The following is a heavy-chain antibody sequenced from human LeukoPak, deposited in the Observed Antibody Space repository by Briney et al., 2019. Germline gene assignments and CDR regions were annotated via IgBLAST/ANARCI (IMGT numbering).Heavy chain of an antibody. D-gene: IGHD1-26*01. CDR2: IYSDGST. V-gene: IGHV3-66*02. CDR1: GFAVSTNY. Sequence: GGSLRLSCAASGFAVSTNYLSWVRQAPGKGLEWGSVIYSDGSTYYTDSVKGRFPISRDNSKHTLYLQMNSLRPEDTAVYYCARDQRSESYYPWGWFDPWGQGTLVTVSS. CDR3: ARDQRSESYYPWGWFDP. J-gene: IGHJ5*02.